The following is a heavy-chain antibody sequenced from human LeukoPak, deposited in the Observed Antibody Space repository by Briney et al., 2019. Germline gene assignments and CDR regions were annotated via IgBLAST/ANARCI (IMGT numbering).Heavy chain of an antibody. CDR2: ISYDGSKK. D-gene: IGHD3-22*01. CDR1: GFTFSSYA. J-gene: IGHJ5*02. V-gene: IGHV3-30-3*01. Sequence: GGSLRLSCAASGFTFSSYAMHWVRQAPGKGLEWVAVISYDGSKKYYADSVKGRFTISRDNSKNTLYLQMNSLRAEDTAVYYCARDPYYDSSGYYSNWFDPWGQGTLVTVSS. CDR3: ARDPYYDSSGYYSNWFDP.